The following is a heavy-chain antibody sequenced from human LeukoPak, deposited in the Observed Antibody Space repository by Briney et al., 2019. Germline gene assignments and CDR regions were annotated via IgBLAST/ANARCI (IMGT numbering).Heavy chain of an antibody. D-gene: IGHD3-10*01. J-gene: IGHJ6*03. CDR2: IRYDGSNK. CDR3: AKVAREYYYGSGAYYYYYMDV. V-gene: IGHV3-30*02. CDR1: GFTFSSYG. Sequence: GGSLRLSCAASGFTFSSYGMHWVRQAPGKGLEWVAFIRYDGSNKYYADSVKGRFTISRDNSKNTLYLQINSLRAEDTAVYYCAKVAREYYYGSGAYYYYYMDVWGKGTTVTISS.